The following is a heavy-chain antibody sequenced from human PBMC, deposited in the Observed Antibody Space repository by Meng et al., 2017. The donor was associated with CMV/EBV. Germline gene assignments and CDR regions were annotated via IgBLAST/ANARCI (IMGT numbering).Heavy chain of an antibody. CDR1: GFTFDDYG. CDR3: ARGGRLAFDY. V-gene: IGHV3-20*04. CDR2: INWNGGST. J-gene: IGHJ4*02. Sequence: GESLKISCAASGFTFDDYGMSWVRQAPGKGLEWVSGINWNGGSTGYADSVKGRFTISRDNAKNSLYLQMNSLRAEDTAVYYCARGGRLAFDYWGQGTLVTVSS. D-gene: IGHD2-15*01.